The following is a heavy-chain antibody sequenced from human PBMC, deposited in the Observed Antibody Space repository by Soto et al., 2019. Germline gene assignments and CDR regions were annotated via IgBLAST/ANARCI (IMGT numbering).Heavy chain of an antibody. V-gene: IGHV4-34*10. J-gene: IGHJ5*02. D-gene: IGHD2-8*02. CDR1: TGSVTCYY. CDR2: ITHTGGT. CDR3: ATRIMDFGVLARSVDP. Sequence: SETLSLTCAVYTGSVTCYYTNWVRQPPGKVLELIGEITHTGGTHYKPTLKSRVTMSVDTSKNQIYLRLSTVTAADTAIYYCATRIMDFGVLARSVDPWGQGTQVTVSS.